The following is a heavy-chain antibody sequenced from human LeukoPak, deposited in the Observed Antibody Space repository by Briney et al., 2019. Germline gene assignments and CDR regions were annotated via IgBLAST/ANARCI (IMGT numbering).Heavy chain of an antibody. CDR2: IKQDGSEK. CDR1: GFTFSSYW. J-gene: IGHJ4*02. V-gene: IGHV3-7*01. CDR3: ARVGMRYYDILTGPDFDY. Sequence: GGSLRLSCAASGFTFSSYWMSWVRQAPGKGLEWVANIKQDGSEKYYVDSVKGRFTISRDNAKNSLYLQMNSLRAEDTAVYYCARVGMRYYDILTGPDFDYWGQGTLVTVSS. D-gene: IGHD3-9*01.